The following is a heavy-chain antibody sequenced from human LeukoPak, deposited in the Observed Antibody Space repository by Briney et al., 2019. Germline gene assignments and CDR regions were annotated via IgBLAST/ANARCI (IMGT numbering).Heavy chain of an antibody. J-gene: IGHJ6*04. CDR2: ISSSSSYI. D-gene: IGHD3-10*01. Sequence: PGGSLRLSCATSGFTFSSYSMNWVRQAPGKGLEWVSSISSSSSYIYYADSVKGRFTISRDNAKNSLYLQMNSLRAEDTAVYYCVSQTMVRGVPPIHYYYYGMDVWGKGTAVTVSS. CDR3: VSQTMVRGVPPIHYYYYGMDV. CDR1: GFTFSSYS. V-gene: IGHV3-21*01.